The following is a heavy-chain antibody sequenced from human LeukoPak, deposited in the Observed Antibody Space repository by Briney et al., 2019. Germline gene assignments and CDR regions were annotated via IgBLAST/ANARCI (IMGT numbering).Heavy chain of an antibody. D-gene: IGHD5-18*01. Sequence: SETRSLTCTVSGGSISSYYWSWIRQPPGKGLEWIGYIYYSGSTNYNPSLKSRVTISVDTSKNQFSLKLSSVTAADTAVYYCARGRYSYGFYWGQGTLVTVSS. V-gene: IGHV4-59*01. CDR3: ARGRYSYGFY. J-gene: IGHJ4*02. CDR1: GGSISSYY. CDR2: IYYSGST.